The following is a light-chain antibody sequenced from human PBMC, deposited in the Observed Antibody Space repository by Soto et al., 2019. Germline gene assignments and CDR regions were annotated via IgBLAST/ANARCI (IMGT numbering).Light chain of an antibody. CDR1: QGITSY. V-gene: IGKV1-9*01. CDR2: AAS. Sequence: IQVTQSPSSLSASVGDRVTITCRASQGITSYLAWYQQKPGKAPKLLIYAASALQTGVSSRFSGSGYGTDFALTISNLQPEDFATYFCQQLYSYPLTFGGGTTGE. J-gene: IGKJ4*01. CDR3: QQLYSYPLT.